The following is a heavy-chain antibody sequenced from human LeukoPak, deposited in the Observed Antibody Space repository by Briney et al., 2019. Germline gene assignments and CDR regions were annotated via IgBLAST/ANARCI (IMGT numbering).Heavy chain of an antibody. CDR2: IRQDERER. CDR3: ARLSAYYYGSYFYYYMDV. D-gene: IGHD3-10*01. Sequence: GGPLRLSCGGSGFSLSSYWMTWVRHLPGKGPEGGANIRQDERERYFADSVKGRFTISRDNAKKSVYLHMSSLRAEDTALYYCARLSAYYYGSYFYYYMDVWGKGTTVTVSS. CDR1: GFSLSSYW. J-gene: IGHJ6*03. V-gene: IGHV3-7*01.